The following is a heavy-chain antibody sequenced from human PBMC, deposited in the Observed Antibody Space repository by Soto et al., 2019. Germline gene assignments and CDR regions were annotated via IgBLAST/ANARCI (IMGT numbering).Heavy chain of an antibody. CDR1: GFTFSSYA. V-gene: IGHV3-23*01. Sequence: GGSLRLSCAASGFTFSSYAMSWVRQAPGKGLEWVSAISGSGGSTYYADSVKGRFTIYRDNSKNTLYLQMNSLRAEDTAVYYCAKPYASDQLNFDYWGQGTLVTVSS. CDR2: ISGSGGST. J-gene: IGHJ4*02. D-gene: IGHD6-6*01. CDR3: AKPYASDQLNFDY.